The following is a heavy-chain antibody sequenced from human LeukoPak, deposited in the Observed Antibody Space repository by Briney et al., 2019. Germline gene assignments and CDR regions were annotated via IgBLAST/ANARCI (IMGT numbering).Heavy chain of an antibody. D-gene: IGHD2-21*02. Sequence: ASVKVSCKASGYTSTSYYMHWVRQAPGQGLEWMGIINPSGGSTSYAQKFQGRVTMTRDTSTSTVYMELSSLRSEDTAVYYCARDQRGGDCPPFCHYYYYMDVWGKGTTVTVSS. J-gene: IGHJ6*03. CDR2: INPSGGST. CDR1: GYTSTSYY. CDR3: ARDQRGGDCPPFCHYYYYMDV. V-gene: IGHV1-46*01.